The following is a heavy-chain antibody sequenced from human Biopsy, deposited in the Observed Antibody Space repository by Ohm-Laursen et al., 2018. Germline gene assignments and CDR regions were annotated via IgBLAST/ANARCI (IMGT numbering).Heavy chain of an antibody. Sequence: PSETLSLTCAVFGKTLSDYRWTWIRQPPGKGLEWIGQINQSGSTNYNPSLKSRVTISADASKYEFSLRLTSVTAADTAAYFCGNEVYGRDYWGLGARVTVSS. CDR3: GNEVYGRDY. CDR1: GKTLSDYR. V-gene: IGHV4-34*08. J-gene: IGHJ4*02. D-gene: IGHD4-17*01. CDR2: INQSGST.